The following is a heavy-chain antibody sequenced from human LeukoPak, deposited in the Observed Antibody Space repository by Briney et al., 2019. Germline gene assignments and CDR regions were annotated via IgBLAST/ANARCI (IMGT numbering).Heavy chain of an antibody. CDR3: ARATMVRGLYLDV. D-gene: IGHD3-10*01. V-gene: IGHV4-59*01. J-gene: IGHJ6*04. Sequence: SETLSLTCTVSGGSISSYYWSWIRQPPGKGLEWIGYIYYSGSTNYNPSLKSRVTISVDTSKNQFSLKLSSVTAADTAVYYCARATMVRGLYLDVWGKGTTVTISS. CDR1: GGSISSYY. CDR2: IYYSGST.